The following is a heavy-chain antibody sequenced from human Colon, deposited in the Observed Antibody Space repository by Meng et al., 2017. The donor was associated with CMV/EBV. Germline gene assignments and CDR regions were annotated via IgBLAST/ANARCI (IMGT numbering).Heavy chain of an antibody. CDR2: INFSGRT. CDR3: ARGARITIFGVVIGLVSGFDP. Sequence: ESLKISCAVYGGSFSCYYWSWIRQPPGKGLEWIGEINFSGRTNYIPSLKSRVTISVDTSKNQFSLKLSSVTAADTAVYYCARGARITIFGVVIGLVSGFDPWGQGTLVTVSS. CDR1: GGSFSCYY. V-gene: IGHV4-34*01. D-gene: IGHD3-3*01. J-gene: IGHJ5*02.